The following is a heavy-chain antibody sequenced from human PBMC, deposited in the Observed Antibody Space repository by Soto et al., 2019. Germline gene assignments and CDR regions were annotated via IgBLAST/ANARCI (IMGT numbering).Heavy chain of an antibody. CDR3: AREGSSGFGMDV. Sequence: QVQLQQSGPGLVKPSETLSLTCTVSGGSIRSYYWSWIRQPAGKALAWIGRIYTSGTTNYNPSLTSRITILLDTSKNQFSLDLSSVTDADTAVYYCAREGSSGFGMDVWGQGTTVTVSS. J-gene: IGHJ6*02. CDR2: IYTSGTT. D-gene: IGHD6-25*01. CDR1: GGSIRSYY. V-gene: IGHV4-4*07.